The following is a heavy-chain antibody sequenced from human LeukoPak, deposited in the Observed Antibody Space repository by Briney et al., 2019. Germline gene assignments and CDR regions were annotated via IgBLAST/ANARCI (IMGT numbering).Heavy chain of an antibody. Sequence: GGSLRLSCAASGFSFSNYAMHWVRQAPGKGLEYVSAISSNGDSTYYANSVKGRFTISRDNSKNTLYLQMGSLRAEDMAVYYCAKDPLGVVVPAAFGYYFDYWGQGTLVTVSS. V-gene: IGHV3-64*01. D-gene: IGHD2-2*01. CDR1: GFSFSNYA. J-gene: IGHJ4*02. CDR2: ISSNGDST. CDR3: AKDPLGVVVPAAFGYYFDY.